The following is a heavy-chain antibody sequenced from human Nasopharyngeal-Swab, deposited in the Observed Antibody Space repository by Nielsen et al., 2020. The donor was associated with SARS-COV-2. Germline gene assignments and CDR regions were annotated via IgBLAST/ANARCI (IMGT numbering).Heavy chain of an antibody. J-gene: IGHJ5*02. CDR3: ARGLAHDFWSGYYRYNWFDP. Sequence: GSLRLSCAVYGGSFSGYYWSWIRQPPGKGLEWIGEINHSGSTNYNPSLKSRVTISVDTSKNQFSLKLSSVTAADTAVYYCARGLAHDFWSGYYRYNWFDPWGQGTLVTVSS. V-gene: IGHV4-34*01. D-gene: IGHD3-3*01. CDR1: GGSFSGYY. CDR2: INHSGST.